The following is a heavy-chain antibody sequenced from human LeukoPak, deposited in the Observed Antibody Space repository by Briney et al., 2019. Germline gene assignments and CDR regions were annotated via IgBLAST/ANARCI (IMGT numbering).Heavy chain of an antibody. J-gene: IGHJ4*02. Sequence: GGSLRLSCAASGFTFSDYAMTWVRQDPGKGLEWISTISGSGGSTNYADSVKGRFTISRDNAKNSLYLQMNSLRAEDTAVYYCARSPIDYWGQGTLVTVSS. V-gene: IGHV3-23*01. CDR2: ISGSGGST. CDR1: GFTFSDYA. CDR3: ARSPIDY.